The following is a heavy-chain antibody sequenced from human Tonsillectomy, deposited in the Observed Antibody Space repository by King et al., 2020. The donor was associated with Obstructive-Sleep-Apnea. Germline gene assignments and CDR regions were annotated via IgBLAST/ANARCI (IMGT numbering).Heavy chain of an antibody. V-gene: IGHV3-30-3*01. Sequence: QLVQSGGGVVQPGRSLRLSCAARGITFSSYGMHWVRQAPGKGLEWMTIISFDGSNRHYADSVKGRFTISRDNSKNTLYLQMKGLRTEDTAIYYCATGYTSTWLDYWGQGALVTVSS. J-gene: IGHJ4*02. CDR3: ATGYTSTWLDY. CDR2: ISFDGSNR. D-gene: IGHD6-13*01. CDR1: GITFSSYG.